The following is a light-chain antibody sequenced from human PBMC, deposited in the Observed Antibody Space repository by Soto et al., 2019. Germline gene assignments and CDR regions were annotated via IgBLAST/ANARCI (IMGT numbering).Light chain of an antibody. V-gene: IGLV2-8*01. Sequence: QSALTQPPSASGSPGQSVTISCTGTSSDVGGYNYVSWYQQHPGKAPKLMIYEVTKRPSGVPDRFSGTKSGNTASLTVSGLQPEDEADYDCTSYAGSNNFCVFGTGTKLTVL. CDR1: SSDVGGYNY. CDR2: EVT. CDR3: TSYAGSNNFCV. J-gene: IGLJ1*01.